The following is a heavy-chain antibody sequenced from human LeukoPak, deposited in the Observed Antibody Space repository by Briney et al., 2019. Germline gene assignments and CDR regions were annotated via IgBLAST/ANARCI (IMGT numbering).Heavy chain of an antibody. CDR3: ARLRGRYYDSSGYYPQKNWFDP. D-gene: IGHD3-22*01. CDR1: GGSFSGYY. CDR2: INHSGST. Sequence: SETLSLTCAVYGGSFSGYYWSWIRQPPGKGLEWIGEINHSGSTNYNPSLKSRVTISVDTSKNQFSLKLSSVTAADTAVYYCARLRGRYYDSSGYYPQKNWFDPWGQGTLVTVSS. J-gene: IGHJ5*02. V-gene: IGHV4-34*01.